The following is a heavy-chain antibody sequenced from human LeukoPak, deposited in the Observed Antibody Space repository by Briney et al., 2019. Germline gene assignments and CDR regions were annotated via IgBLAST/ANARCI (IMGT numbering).Heavy chain of an antibody. V-gene: IGHV3-33*01. Sequence: GRSLRLSCAASGFTFSSYGMHWVRQAPGKGLEGVAVIWYEGSNKYYADSVKGRFTISRDNSKNTLDLQMNSLRAEDTAVYYCARADGYNYPLDYWGQGTLVTVSS. CDR3: ARADGYNYPLDY. CDR2: IWYEGSNK. D-gene: IGHD5-24*01. CDR1: GFTFSSYG. J-gene: IGHJ4*02.